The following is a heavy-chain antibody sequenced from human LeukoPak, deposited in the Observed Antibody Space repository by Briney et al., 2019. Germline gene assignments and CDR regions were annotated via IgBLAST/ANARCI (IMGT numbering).Heavy chain of an antibody. CDR3: ARGQDPDYFDY. Sequence: GWSLRVSCAASGFTFSSYSMNWVRQAPGKGLEWVSSISSSSSYIYYADSVKGRFTISRDNAKNSLYLQMNSLRAEDTAVYYCARGQDPDYFDYWGQGSRLTVSS. CDR1: GFTFSSYS. V-gene: IGHV3-21*01. CDR2: ISSSSSYI. J-gene: IGHJ4*02.